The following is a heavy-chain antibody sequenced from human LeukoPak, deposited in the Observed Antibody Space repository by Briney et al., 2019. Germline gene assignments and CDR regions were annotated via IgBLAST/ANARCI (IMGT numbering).Heavy chain of an antibody. D-gene: IGHD6-13*01. CDR2: ISGSGGST. V-gene: IGHV3-23*01. CDR1: GFTFSSYA. J-gene: IGHJ3*02. CDR3: ARDPPRGSSSWLVGAFDI. Sequence: GGSLRLSCAASGFTFSSYAMSWVRQAPGKGLEWVSAISGSGGSTYYADSVKGRFTISRDNSKNTLYLQMNSLRAEDTAVYYCARDPPRGSSSWLVGAFDIWGQGTMVTVSS.